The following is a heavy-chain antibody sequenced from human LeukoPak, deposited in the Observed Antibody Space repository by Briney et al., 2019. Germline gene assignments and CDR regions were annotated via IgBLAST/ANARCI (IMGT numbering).Heavy chain of an antibody. D-gene: IGHD3-3*01. Sequence: PSETLSLTWTVAGGSIRRYYWSWIRQPPGKGLEWIGYIYFSGSTSYNPPLKSRVTISVDRSKNQFSLKLSSVAAADTAVYYCARSYDTNFDYWGQGTLVTVSS. CDR3: ARSYDTNFDY. J-gene: IGHJ4*02. CDR1: GGSIRRYY. V-gene: IGHV4-59*01. CDR2: IYFSGST.